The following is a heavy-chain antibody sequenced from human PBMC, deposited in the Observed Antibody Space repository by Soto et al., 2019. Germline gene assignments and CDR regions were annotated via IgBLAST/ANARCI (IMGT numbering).Heavy chain of an antibody. J-gene: IGHJ5*02. Sequence: ASVKVSCKASGYTFTSYDINWVRQATGQGLEWMGWMNPNSGNTGYAQKFQGRVTMTRNTSISTAYMELSSLRSEDTAVYYCARSIVLVPQENWFDPWGQGTLVTVSS. CDR1: GYTFTSYD. CDR2: MNPNSGNT. CDR3: ARSIVLVPQENWFDP. V-gene: IGHV1-8*01. D-gene: IGHD2-2*01.